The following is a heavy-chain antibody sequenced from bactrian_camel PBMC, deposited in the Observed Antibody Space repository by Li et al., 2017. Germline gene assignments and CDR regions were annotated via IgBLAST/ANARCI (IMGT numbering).Heavy chain of an antibody. V-gene: IGHV3S63*01. D-gene: IGHD4*01. CDR2: NCAGDGRT. CDR1: GGDCKG. J-gene: IGHJ4*01. Sequence: HVQLVESGGGSTQAGGSMILSCTTGGDCKGWFRQAPGQEREGVAVNCAGDGRTWYAESVKGRFTISRNSAENTAYLHMTNLKPEDTAMYSCATRRCSPATIGTWGRGGGYTFGEQGTQVTVS.